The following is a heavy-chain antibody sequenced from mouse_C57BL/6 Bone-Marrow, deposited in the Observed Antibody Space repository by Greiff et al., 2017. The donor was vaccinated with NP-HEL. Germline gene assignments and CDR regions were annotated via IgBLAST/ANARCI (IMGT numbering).Heavy chain of an antibody. CDR2: INPSNGGT. Sequence: QVQLQQPGTELVKPGASVKLSCKASGYTFTSYWMHWVKQRPGQGLEWIGNINPSNGGTNYNEQFKSKATLTVDKSSSTAYMQLSSLTSEDSAVYYCARCTTVVATDYAMDYWGQGTSVTVAS. V-gene: IGHV1-53*01. J-gene: IGHJ4*01. CDR1: GYTFTSYW. D-gene: IGHD1-1*01. CDR3: ARCTTVVATDYAMDY.